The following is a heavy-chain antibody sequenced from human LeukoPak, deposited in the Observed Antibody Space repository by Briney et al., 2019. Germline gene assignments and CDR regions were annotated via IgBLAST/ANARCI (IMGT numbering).Heavy chain of an antibody. V-gene: IGHV3-7*01. J-gene: IGHJ4*02. CDR1: GFTFSDSY. CDR2: IKQDGSEK. CDR3: ARDLGWFGGLFDY. D-gene: IGHD3-10*01. Sequence: GGSLRLSCAASGFTFSDSYMSWIRQAPGKGLEWVANIKQDGSEKYYVDSVKGRFTISRDKARNSLYLQMNSLRAEDTAVYYCARDLGWFGGLFDYWGQGTLVTVSS.